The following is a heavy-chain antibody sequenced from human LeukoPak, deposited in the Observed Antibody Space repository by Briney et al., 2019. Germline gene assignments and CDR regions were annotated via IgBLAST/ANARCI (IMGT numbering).Heavy chain of an antibody. CDR3: ARGGRGYSYAVYVMDV. CDR1: GGSFSGYY. CDR2: INHSGST. D-gene: IGHD5-18*01. J-gene: IGHJ6*02. V-gene: IGHV4-34*01. Sequence: PSETLSLTCAVYGGSFSGYYWSWIRQPPGKGLEWIGEINHSGSTNYNPSLKSRVTISVDTSKNQFSLKLSSVTAADTAVYYCARGGRGYSYAVYVMDVWGQDTTVTASS.